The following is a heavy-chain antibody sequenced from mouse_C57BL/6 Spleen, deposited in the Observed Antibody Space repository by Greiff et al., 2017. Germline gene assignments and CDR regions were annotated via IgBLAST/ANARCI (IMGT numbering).Heavy chain of an antibody. CDR3: ARAPYCNFFDY. CDR1: GFTFSDFY. V-gene: IGHV7-1*01. J-gene: IGHJ2*01. D-gene: IGHD1-1*01. CDR2: SRNKANDYTT. Sequence: DVKLVESGGGLVQSGRSLRLSCATSGFTFSDFYMEWVRQAPGKGLEWIAASRNKANDYTTEYSASVKGRFIVSRDTSQSILYLQMNALRAEDTAMYYCARAPYCNFFDYWGQGTTLTVSS.